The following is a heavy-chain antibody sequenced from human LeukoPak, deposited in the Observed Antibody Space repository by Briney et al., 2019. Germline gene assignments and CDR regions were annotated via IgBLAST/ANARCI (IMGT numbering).Heavy chain of an antibody. D-gene: IGHD5-24*01. CDR3: SKSRDGYNHGLH. J-gene: IGHJ4*02. CDR1: GFTLSTYG. V-gene: IGHV3-33*06. CDR2: ILYDGTVG. Sequence: GGSLRLSCAASGFTLSTYGMHWVRQAPGKGLEWVAVILYDGTVGYHTDSVKGRFTISGDNSKNTLYLQMNSLTVEDTAVYYCSKSRDGYNHGLHWGQGTLVTVSS.